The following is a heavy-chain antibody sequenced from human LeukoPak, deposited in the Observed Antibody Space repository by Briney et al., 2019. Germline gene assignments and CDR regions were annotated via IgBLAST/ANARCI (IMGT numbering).Heavy chain of an antibody. Sequence: GGSLRLSCAASGFTFSSYGMHWVRQAPGKGLEWVSAISGSGGSTYYADSVKGRFTISRDNSKNTLYLQMNSLRAEDTAVYYCAKDMGYYYGSGSSYKTDYWGQGTLVTVSS. CDR2: ISGSGGST. CDR1: GFTFSSYG. CDR3: AKDMGYYYGSGSSYKTDY. J-gene: IGHJ4*02. D-gene: IGHD3-10*01. V-gene: IGHV3-23*01.